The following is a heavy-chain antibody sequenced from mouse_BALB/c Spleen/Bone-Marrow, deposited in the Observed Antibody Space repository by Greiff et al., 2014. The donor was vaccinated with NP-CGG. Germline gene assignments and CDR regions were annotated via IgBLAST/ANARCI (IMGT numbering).Heavy chain of an antibody. V-gene: IGHV1S81*02. Sequence: QVHVKQSGAELVKPGASVKLSCKASGYTFTSYYMYWVKQRPGQGLEWIGEINPSNGGTNFNEKFKSKATLTVDKSSSTAYMQLSSLTAEDSAVYYCTRYGNYYFDDWGQGTTLTVSS. CDR2: INPSNGGT. CDR1: GYTFTSYY. J-gene: IGHJ2*01. D-gene: IGHD2-1*01. CDR3: TRYGNYYFDD.